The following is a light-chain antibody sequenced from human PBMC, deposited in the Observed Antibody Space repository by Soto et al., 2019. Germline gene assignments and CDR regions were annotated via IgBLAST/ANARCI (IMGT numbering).Light chain of an antibody. CDR1: QSINSN. J-gene: IGKJ1*01. CDR2: AAS. CDR3: QQGYRSPPT. Sequence: DIQMTQSPSSVSASVGDRVTITCRASQSINSNLNWYQQRPGKVPKLLIYAASSLQSGVPSRFSGSGSGTDFTLTITSLQPEDFTTYYCQQGYRSPPTFGQGTKVDIK. V-gene: IGKV1-39*01.